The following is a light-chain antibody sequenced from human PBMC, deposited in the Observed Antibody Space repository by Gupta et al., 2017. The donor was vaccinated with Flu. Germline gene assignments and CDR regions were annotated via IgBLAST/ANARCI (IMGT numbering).Light chain of an antibody. CDR3: QACDSRTVI. CDR1: RLQSRY. Sequence: CSGDRLQSRYTYLYQKEAGQSPVFVMYQDSKRPSGIPERFSGSTYGNTATLTISGTQTVDEGDYYCQACDSRTVIFGGGTKLTVL. CDR2: QDS. V-gene: IGLV3-1*01. J-gene: IGLJ2*01.